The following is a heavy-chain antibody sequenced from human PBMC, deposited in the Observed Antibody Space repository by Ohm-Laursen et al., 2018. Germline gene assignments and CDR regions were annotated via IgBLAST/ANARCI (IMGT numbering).Heavy chain of an antibody. Sequence: SLRLSRSASGFTFSSYAMSWVRQAPGKGLEWVSAISGSGGSTYYADSVKGRFTISRDNSKNTLFLQMSSLRAEDTAVYYCASLGYCSGGSCLWAFDIWGQGTMVTVSS. CDR1: GFTFSSYA. CDR2: ISGSGGST. D-gene: IGHD2-15*01. CDR3: ASLGYCSGGSCLWAFDI. V-gene: IGHV3-23*01. J-gene: IGHJ3*02.